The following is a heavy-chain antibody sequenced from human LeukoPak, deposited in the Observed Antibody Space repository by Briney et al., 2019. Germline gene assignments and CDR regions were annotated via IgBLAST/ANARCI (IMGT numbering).Heavy chain of an antibody. CDR1: GFTLTIYA. J-gene: IGHJ4*02. CDR3: AKDLIAGAPDYFDY. Sequence: GGSLRLSCAASGFTLTIYAIHWVRQPPGKGLEWLAVTDGSNKFYSDSVKGRFTISGDSSKTTVYLQMNSLRPEDTAMYYCAKDLIAGAPDYFDYWGQGTLVSVSS. CDR2: TDGSNK. V-gene: IGHV3-30-3*01. D-gene: IGHD1-14*01.